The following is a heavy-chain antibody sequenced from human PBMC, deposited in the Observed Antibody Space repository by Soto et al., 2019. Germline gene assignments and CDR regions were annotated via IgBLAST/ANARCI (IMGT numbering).Heavy chain of an antibody. CDR2: IYYSGST. Sequence: SETLSLTCTVSGGSISSSSYYWGWIRQPPGKGLEWIGSIYYSGSTYYNPSLKSRVTISVDTSKNQFSLKLSSVTAADTAVYYSASCSSGWYGAYCGGDPPGGMDVWGQGTTVTVSS. V-gene: IGHV4-39*01. CDR1: GGSISSSSYY. CDR3: ASCSSGWYGAYCGGDPPGGMDV. D-gene: IGHD2-21*02. J-gene: IGHJ6*02.